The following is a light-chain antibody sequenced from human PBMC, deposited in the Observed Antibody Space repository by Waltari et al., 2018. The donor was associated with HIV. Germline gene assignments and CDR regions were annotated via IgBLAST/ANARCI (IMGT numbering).Light chain of an antibody. CDR2: AAS. Sequence: DIQMTQSPSSLSASVGDRVTITCQASQDISDCLNWYQQKPEKAPKLLIYAASNLETGVPSRFSGSGSGTDFTFTINSLQPEDVATYFCQQYDDLPHTFGQGTTLEIK. CDR1: QDISDC. V-gene: IGKV1-33*01. J-gene: IGKJ2*01. CDR3: QQYDDLPHT.